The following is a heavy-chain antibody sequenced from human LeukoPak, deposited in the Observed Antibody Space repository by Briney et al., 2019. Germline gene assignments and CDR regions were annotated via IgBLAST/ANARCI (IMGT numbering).Heavy chain of an antibody. D-gene: IGHD6-13*01. CDR1: GFTVSGYG. J-gene: IGHJ3*01. CDR3: AKARIAAAGTGAFDV. CDR2: FSATDGSA. V-gene: IGHV3-23*01. Sequence: GGSLRLSCAVSGFTVSGYGMTWVRQAPGKGLEWVSAFSATDGSAQYAESVKGRFTISRDNSKNSLYLQMNSLRDEDTAVYYCAKARIAAAGTGAFDVWGQGTMVTVSS.